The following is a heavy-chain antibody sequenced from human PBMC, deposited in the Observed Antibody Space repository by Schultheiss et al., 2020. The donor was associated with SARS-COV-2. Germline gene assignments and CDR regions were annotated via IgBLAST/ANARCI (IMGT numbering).Heavy chain of an antibody. CDR3: ARGADTYGRNWLDP. CDR2: IYTSGST. CDR1: GGSISSSRYY. D-gene: IGHD5-18*01. V-gene: IGHV4-39*07. J-gene: IGHJ5*02. Sequence: SETLSLTCTVSGGSISSSRYYWGWIRQPPGKGLEWIGSIYTSGSTNYNPSLKSRVTMSVDTSKNQFSLKLSSVTAADTAVYYCARGADTYGRNWLDPWGQGSLVTVSS.